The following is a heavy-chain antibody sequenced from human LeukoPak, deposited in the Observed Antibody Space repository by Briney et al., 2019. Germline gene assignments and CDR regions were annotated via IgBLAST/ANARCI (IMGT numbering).Heavy chain of an antibody. CDR3: VRDPRYIPAAIYRFDP. CDR1: GYTFTSYG. Sequence: ASVKVSCKASGYTFTSYGISWVRQAPGQGLEWMGWISAYNGNTNYAQKLQGRVTMTTDTSTSTAYMELRSLRSDDTAVYYCVRDPRYIPAAIYRFDPWGQGTLVTVSS. J-gene: IGHJ5*02. V-gene: IGHV1-18*01. CDR2: ISAYNGNT. D-gene: IGHD2-2*01.